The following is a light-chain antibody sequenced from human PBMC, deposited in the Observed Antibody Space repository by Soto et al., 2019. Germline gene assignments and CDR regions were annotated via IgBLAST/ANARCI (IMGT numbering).Light chain of an antibody. CDR1: QSLVHSDGNTY. V-gene: IGKV2-30*02. CDR2: QVS. J-gene: IGKJ1*01. CDR3: MQGTRWPQT. Sequence: DVVMTQSPLSLPVTLGQPASISCSCSQSLVHSDGNTYLSWFQQRPGQSPRRLIYQVSHRDSGVPDRFSGGGSGTDFTLKISRVEAEDVGAYYCMQGTRWPQTFGQGTKVDIK.